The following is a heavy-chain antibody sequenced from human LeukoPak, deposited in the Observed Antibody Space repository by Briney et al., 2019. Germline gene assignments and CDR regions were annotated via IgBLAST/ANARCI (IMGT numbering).Heavy chain of an antibody. CDR2: ISGSGGRGGST. D-gene: IGHD1-26*01. CDR1: GFTFSNYG. J-gene: IGHJ4*02. CDR3: AKAGSIKFDY. V-gene: IGHV3-23*01. Sequence: PGGSLRLSCAASGFTFSNYGMSWVRQAPGKGLEWVSGISGSGGRGGSTYYAGSVKGRFTISRDNAKNTLYLQMNSLRVEDTAVYYCAKAGSIKFDYWGQGSLVTVSS.